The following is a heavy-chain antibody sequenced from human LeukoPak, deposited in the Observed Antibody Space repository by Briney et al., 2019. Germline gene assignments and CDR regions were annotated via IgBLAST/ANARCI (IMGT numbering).Heavy chain of an antibody. J-gene: IGHJ4*02. CDR3: SRGSDESKTGDY. CDR2: IHPSGST. D-gene: IGHD6-25*01. CDR1: VGSFSHYY. Sequence: PSETLSLTCAIYVGSFSHYYWSWIRQPPGKGLEWVGEIHPSGSTSFNPSLESRVSISKDTSKNQFSLKLTSVTAADTAVYYCSRGSDESKTGDYWGQGTLVTVSS. V-gene: IGHV4-34*01.